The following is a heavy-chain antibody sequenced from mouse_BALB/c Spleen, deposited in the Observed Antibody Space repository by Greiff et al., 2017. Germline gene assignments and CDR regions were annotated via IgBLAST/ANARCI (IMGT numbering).Heavy chain of an antibody. D-gene: IGHD3-3*01. CDR2: IWAGGST. V-gene: IGHV2-9*02. CDR1: GFSLTSYG. J-gene: IGHJ4*01. Sequence: QVQLKESGPGLVAPSQSLSITCTVSGFSLTSYGVHWVRQPPGKGLEWLGVIWAGGSTNYNSALMSRLSISKDNSKSQVFFKMNSLQANDTAIYYCARRRAYAMDYWGQGTSVTVSS. CDR3: ARRRAYAMDY.